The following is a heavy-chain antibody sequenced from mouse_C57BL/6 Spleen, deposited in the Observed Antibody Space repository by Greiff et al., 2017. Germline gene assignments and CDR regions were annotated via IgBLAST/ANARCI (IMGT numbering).Heavy chain of an antibody. V-gene: IGHV5-17*01. CDR2: ISSGSSTI. Sequence: DVKLVESGGGLVKPGGSLKLSCAASGFTFSDYGMHWVRQAPEKGLEWVAYISSGSSTIYYADTVKGRFTISRDNAKNTLFLQMTSLRSEDTAMYYCARRDGRGYWYFDVWGTGTTVTVSS. CDR1: GFTFSDYG. D-gene: IGHD1-1*01. CDR3: ARRDGRGYWYFDV. J-gene: IGHJ1*03.